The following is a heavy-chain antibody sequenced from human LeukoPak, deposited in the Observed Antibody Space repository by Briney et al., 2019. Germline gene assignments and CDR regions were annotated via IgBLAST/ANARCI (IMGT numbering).Heavy chain of an antibody. CDR2: ISYSASS. J-gene: IGHJ4*02. CDR1: GGSISNYY. D-gene: IGHD3-3*01. CDR3: ARVTGLRTIFGVVKPYFDY. Sequence: PSETLSLTCTVSGGSISNYYWSWIRQPPGKGLEWLGYISYSASSNYNPSLKSRVSISVDTSKNKFSLKLNSVTAADTAVYYCARVTGLRTIFGVVKPYFDYWGQGTLVTVSS. V-gene: IGHV4-59*01.